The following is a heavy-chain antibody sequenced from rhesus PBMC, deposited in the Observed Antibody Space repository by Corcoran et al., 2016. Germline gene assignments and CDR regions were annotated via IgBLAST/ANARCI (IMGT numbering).Heavy chain of an antibody. CDR1: GGSISDSYY. CDR2: IYGGDVNT. V-gene: IGHV4-106*01. CDR3: ASRPYGSNCVFDY. D-gene: IGHD4-29*01. Sequence: QVQLQGSGPGLVKPSETLSLTCTVSGGSISDSYYWSWIRPPPGKGLEWMGRIYGGDVNTNYNSSLKSRVTISKDTSKNQFSLKLTSVTAADTAVYYCASRPYGSNCVFDYWGQGVLVTVSS. J-gene: IGHJ4*01.